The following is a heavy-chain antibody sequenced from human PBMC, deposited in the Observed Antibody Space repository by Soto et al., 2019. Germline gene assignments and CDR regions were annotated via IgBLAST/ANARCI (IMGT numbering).Heavy chain of an antibody. CDR1: GFTFSSYG. V-gene: IGHV3-30*18. J-gene: IGHJ4*02. CDR2: ISYDGSNK. D-gene: IGHD4-17*01. Sequence: QVQLVESGGGVVQPGRSLRLSCAASGFTFSSYGMHWVRQAPGKGLEWVAVISYDGSNKYYADSVKGRFTISRDNSKNTLYLQMNSLRAEDTAVYYCAKGFSISDYGVDFVYWGQGTLVTVSS. CDR3: AKGFSISDYGVDFVY.